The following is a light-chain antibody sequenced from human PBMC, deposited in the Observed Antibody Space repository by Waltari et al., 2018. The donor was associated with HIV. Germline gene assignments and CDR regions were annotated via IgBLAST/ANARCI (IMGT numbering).Light chain of an antibody. Sequence: DIVMNQSPDSLAVSLGERATMNCKSSQSVLYSSNNKNYLAWYQQKPGQPPKLLIYWASTRESGVPDRFSGSGSATDFTLTISSLQAEDVAVYYCQQYSITPVTFGQGTKLEIK. V-gene: IGKV4-1*01. CDR3: QQYSITPVT. J-gene: IGKJ2*01. CDR2: WAS. CDR1: QSVLYSSNNKNY.